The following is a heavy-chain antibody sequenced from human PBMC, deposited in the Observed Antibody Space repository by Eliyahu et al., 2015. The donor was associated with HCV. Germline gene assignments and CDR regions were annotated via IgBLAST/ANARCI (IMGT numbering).Heavy chain of an antibody. Sequence: QVQLQESGPGLVKPSQTLSLTCXVSXGXXSXGGYXWSWIRQHPGKGLEWIGYXYYSGSTYYNPSLKSRVTISVDTSKNQFSLKLSSVTAADTAVYYCARSDYYDSSGYYKTYGGYFDYWGQGTLVTVSS. CDR3: ARSDYYDSSGYYKTYGGYFDY. V-gene: IGHV4-31*03. D-gene: IGHD3-22*01. CDR2: XYYSGST. CDR1: XGXXSXGGYX. J-gene: IGHJ4*02.